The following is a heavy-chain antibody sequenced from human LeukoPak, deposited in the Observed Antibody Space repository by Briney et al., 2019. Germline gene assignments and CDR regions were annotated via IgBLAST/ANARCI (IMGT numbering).Heavy chain of an antibody. Sequence: GGSLRLSCAASGFTFSSYSMNWVRQTPGKGLEWVSYISATSSTIYYADSVKGRFTISRDNAKNSLYLQMNSLRTEDTAVYYCARDLYGYYYSFDIWGQGTMVTVSS. CDR1: GFTFSSYS. CDR2: ISATSSTI. D-gene: IGHD2/OR15-2a*01. J-gene: IGHJ3*02. V-gene: IGHV3-48*04. CDR3: ARDLYGYYYSFDI.